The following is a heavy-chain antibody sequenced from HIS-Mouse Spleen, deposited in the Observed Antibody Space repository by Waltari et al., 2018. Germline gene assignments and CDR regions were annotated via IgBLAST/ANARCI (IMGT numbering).Heavy chain of an antibody. Sequence: EVQLVEFGGGLVQLGGSLRLSCAASGFTFSSYSRNWVRQAPGKGLEWVSYISSSSSTIYYADSVKGRFTISRDNAKNSLYLQMNSLRAEDTAVYYCARDLGNWFDPWGQGTLVTVSS. CDR1: GFTFSSYS. J-gene: IGHJ5*02. CDR2: ISSSSSTI. V-gene: IGHV3-48*01. CDR3: ARDLGNWFDP.